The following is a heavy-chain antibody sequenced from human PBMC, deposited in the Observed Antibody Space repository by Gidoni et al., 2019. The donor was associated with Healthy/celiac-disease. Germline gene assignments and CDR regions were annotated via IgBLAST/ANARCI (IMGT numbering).Heavy chain of an antibody. CDR1: GFTFSSYG. D-gene: IGHD6-19*01. CDR3: AKDAPGYSSGLGDY. Sequence: QVQLVESGGGVVQPGRSLRLSCAASGFTFSSYGMNWVRQTPVKGLEWVAVISYDGSNKYYADSVKGRFTISRDNSKNTLYLQMNSLRAEDTAVYYCAKDAPGYSSGLGDYWGQGTLVTVSS. CDR2: ISYDGSNK. V-gene: IGHV3-30*18. J-gene: IGHJ4*02.